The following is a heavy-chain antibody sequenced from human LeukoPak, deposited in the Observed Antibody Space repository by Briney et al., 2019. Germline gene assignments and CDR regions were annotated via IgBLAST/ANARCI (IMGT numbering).Heavy chain of an antibody. V-gene: IGHV3-74*01. D-gene: IGHD5-24*01. CDR3: AREIQRTVEMTTNRAFDI. CDR1: GFSFSNAW. CDR2: ISTDGGTT. Sequence: GGSLRLSCAASGFSFSNAWMNWVRQAPGKGLVWVSRISTDGGTTTYAGSVRGRFTISRDNANNTLYLQMNSLRAEDTAVYYCAREIQRTVEMTTNRAFDIWGQGTMVTVSS. J-gene: IGHJ3*02.